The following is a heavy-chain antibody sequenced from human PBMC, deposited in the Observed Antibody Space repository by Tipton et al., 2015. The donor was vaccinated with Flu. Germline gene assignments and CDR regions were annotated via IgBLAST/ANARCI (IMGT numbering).Heavy chain of an antibody. CDR1: GDSMRSDYF. CDR2: IHYSGSP. V-gene: IGHV4-38-2*02. CDR3: ARRDFSNYVSDPKNWFDR. Sequence: TLSLTCTVSGDSMRSDYFWAWIRQAPGKGLEWIGNIHYSGSPHYNSSLKSRVTITVDTSKNHFSLEMRSVTAADMAVYYCARRDFSNYVSDPKNWFDRWGQGILVTVSS. J-gene: IGHJ5*02. D-gene: IGHD4-11*01.